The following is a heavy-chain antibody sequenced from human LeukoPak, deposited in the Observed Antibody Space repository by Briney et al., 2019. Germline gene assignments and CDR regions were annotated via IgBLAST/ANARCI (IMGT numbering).Heavy chain of an antibody. CDR2: IYYSGST. CDR3: AREGSGSYHGSFGY. V-gene: IGHV4-39*06. CDR1: GGSITSTTHY. Sequence: SETLSLTCTVSGGSITSTTHYWGWIRQSPEKGLEWIGSIYYSGSTYYNPSLKSRVTISVDTSKNQFTLTVSSVTAADTAVYYCAREGSGSYHGSFGYWGQGTLVTVSS. D-gene: IGHD3-10*01. J-gene: IGHJ4*02.